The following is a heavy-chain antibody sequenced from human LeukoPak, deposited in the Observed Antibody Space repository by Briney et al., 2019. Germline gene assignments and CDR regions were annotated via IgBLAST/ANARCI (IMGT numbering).Heavy chain of an antibody. Sequence: RASVKVSCKVSGYTLTELSMHWVRQAPGKGLEWMGGFDPEDGETIYAQKFQGRVTMTEDTSTDTAYMELSSLRSDDTAVYYCAATWTRITMVRGAPFVNWFDPWGQGTLVTVSS. CDR3: AATWTRITMVRGAPFVNWFDP. J-gene: IGHJ5*02. CDR1: GYTLTELS. CDR2: FDPEDGET. D-gene: IGHD3-10*01. V-gene: IGHV1-24*01.